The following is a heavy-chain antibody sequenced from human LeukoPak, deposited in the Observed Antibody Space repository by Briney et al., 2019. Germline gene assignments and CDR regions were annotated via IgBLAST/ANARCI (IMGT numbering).Heavy chain of an antibody. Sequence: SETLSLTCTVSGGSISSSSYYWGWIRQPPGKGLEWIGSIYYSGSTYYNPSLKSRVTISVDTSKNQFSLKLSSVTAADTAVYYCASRKAYCGGDCYFDYWGQGTLVTVSS. CDR1: GGSISSSSYY. V-gene: IGHV4-39*01. CDR2: IYYSGST. J-gene: IGHJ4*02. CDR3: ASRKAYCGGDCYFDY. D-gene: IGHD2-21*01.